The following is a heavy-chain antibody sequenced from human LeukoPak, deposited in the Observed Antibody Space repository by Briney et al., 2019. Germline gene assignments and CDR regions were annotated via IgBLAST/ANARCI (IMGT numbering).Heavy chain of an antibody. CDR1: GYTFTGYY. Sequence: ASVKVSCKASGYTFTGYYMHWVRQAPGQVLEWMGWINPNSGGTNYAQKFQGRVTMTRDTSISTAYMELSRLRSDDTAVYYCAREQYYDFWSGFLDYWGQGTLVTVSS. CDR3: AREQYYDFWSGFLDY. V-gene: IGHV1-2*02. D-gene: IGHD3-3*01. CDR2: INPNSGGT. J-gene: IGHJ4*02.